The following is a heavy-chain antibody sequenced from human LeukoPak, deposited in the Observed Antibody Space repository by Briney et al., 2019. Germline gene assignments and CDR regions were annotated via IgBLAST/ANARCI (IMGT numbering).Heavy chain of an antibody. V-gene: IGHV1-69*01. D-gene: IGHD2-15*01. CDR2: IIPIFGTA. CDR3: ARDHGYCSGGSCLTGY. Sequence: SVKVSCKASGGTFSSYAISWMRQAPGQGLEWMGGIIPIFGTANYAQKFQGRVTITADESTSTAYMELSSLRSEDTAVYYCARDHGYCSGGSCLTGYWGQGTLVTVSS. CDR1: GGTFSSYA. J-gene: IGHJ4*02.